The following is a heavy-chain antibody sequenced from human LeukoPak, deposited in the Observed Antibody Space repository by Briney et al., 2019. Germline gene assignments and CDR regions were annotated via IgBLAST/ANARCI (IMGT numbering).Heavy chain of an antibody. J-gene: IGHJ3*02. CDR2: ISYDGSNK. V-gene: IGHV3-30-3*01. CDR1: GFTFSSYA. D-gene: IGHD3-9*01. Sequence: GGSLRLSCAASGFTFSSYAMHWVRQAPGKGLEWVAVISYDGSNKYYADSVKGRFTISRDNSKNTLYLQMNSLRAEDTAVYYCAKGLRYFDWTQLPDAFDIWGQGTMVTVSS. CDR3: AKGLRYFDWTQLPDAFDI.